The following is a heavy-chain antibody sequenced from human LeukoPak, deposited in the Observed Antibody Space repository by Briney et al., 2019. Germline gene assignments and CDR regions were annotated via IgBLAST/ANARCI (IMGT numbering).Heavy chain of an antibody. CDR3: ARGPGYSGSYYRHFDY. CDR1: GGSFSGYY. D-gene: IGHD1-26*01. CDR2: INHSGST. Sequence: SETLSLTCAVYGGSFSGYYWSWIRQPPGKGLEWTGEINHSGSTNYNPSLKSRVTISVDTSKNQFSLKLSSVTAADTAVYYCARGPGYSGSYYRHFDYWGQGTLVTVSS. J-gene: IGHJ4*02. V-gene: IGHV4-34*01.